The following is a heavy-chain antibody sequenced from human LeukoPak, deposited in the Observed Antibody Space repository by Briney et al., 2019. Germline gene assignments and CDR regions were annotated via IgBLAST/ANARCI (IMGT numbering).Heavy chain of an antibody. CDR2: INPNSGGT. V-gene: IGHV1-2*02. J-gene: IGHJ6*02. CDR1: GYTFTGYY. Sequence: ASVKVSCKASGYTFTGYYMHWVRQAPGQGLEWMGWINPNSGGTNYAQKFQGRVTMTRNTSISTAYMELSSLRSEDTAVYYCARDGSSWYYYYYGMDVWGQGTTVTVSS. D-gene: IGHD6-13*01. CDR3: ARDGSSWYYYYYGMDV.